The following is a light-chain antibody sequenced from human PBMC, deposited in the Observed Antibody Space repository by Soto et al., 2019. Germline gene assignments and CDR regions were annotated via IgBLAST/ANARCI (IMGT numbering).Light chain of an antibody. J-gene: IGLJ1*01. V-gene: IGLV2-14*01. CDR3: SSYTSSSTLYV. Sequence: QSALTQPASVSGSPGQSITISCTGTSSDVGGYNYVSWYQQHPGKAPKLMIYEVNNRPSGVSNRFSGSKSGTTASLTISGLQAEDEADYYCSSYTSSSTLYVFGTGTKLTVL. CDR2: EVN. CDR1: SSDVGGYNY.